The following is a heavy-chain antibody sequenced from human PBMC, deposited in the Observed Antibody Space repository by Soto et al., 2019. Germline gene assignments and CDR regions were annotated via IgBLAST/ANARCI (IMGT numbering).Heavy chain of an antibody. CDR2: ISCGGSNK. D-gene: IGHD3-22*01. CDR1: GFTFSSYA. Sequence: GGSLRLSCAASGFTFSSYAMSWVRQAPGKGLEWVSIISCGGSNKYYADSVKGRFTISRDNSKNTLYLQMNSLRAEDTAVYYCAKSYYYDSSGYYYYYGMDVWGQGTTVTV. J-gene: IGHJ6*02. V-gene: IGHV3-30*18. CDR3: AKSYYYDSSGYYYYYGMDV.